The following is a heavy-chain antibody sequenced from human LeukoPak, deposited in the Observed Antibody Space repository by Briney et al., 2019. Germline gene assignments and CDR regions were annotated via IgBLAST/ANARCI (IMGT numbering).Heavy chain of an antibody. D-gene: IGHD3-3*01. J-gene: IGHJ4*02. Sequence: SETLSLTCAVYGGSFSGYYWSWIRRPPGKGLEWIGEINHSGSTNYNPSLKSRVTISVDTSKNQFSLKLSSVTAADTAVYYCARHVPIYDFWSGYSPGYFDYWGQGTLVTVSS. CDR1: GGSFSGYY. CDR3: ARHVPIYDFWSGYSPGYFDY. CDR2: INHSGST. V-gene: IGHV4-34*01.